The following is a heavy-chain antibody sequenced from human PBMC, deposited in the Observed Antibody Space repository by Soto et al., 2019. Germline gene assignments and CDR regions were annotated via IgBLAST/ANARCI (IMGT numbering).Heavy chain of an antibody. D-gene: IGHD6-19*01. CDR2: IYPGDSDT. Sequence: GESLKISCKGSGYSFTSYWIGWVSHRTGKRLEWMRIIYPGDSDTSYSPSFQGQVTISADKAISTPYLQWSCLKASDTAMYYCPRHSVAGTVDAFDIRGQGTMVTASS. CDR3: PRHSVAGTVDAFDI. J-gene: IGHJ3*02. V-gene: IGHV5-51*01. CDR1: GYSFTSYW.